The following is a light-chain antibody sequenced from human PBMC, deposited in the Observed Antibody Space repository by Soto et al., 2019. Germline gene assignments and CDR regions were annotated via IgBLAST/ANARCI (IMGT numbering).Light chain of an antibody. V-gene: IGKV1-5*03. CDR2: KAS. Sequence: DIQMTQSPSTLSASVGDRVTITCRASKSISSWLAWYQQKPGKAPKLLIYKASSLESGVPSRFSGSGSGTAFTLTISSLQPDDFATYYCQHYNSPWTFGQGTKVEIK. CDR3: QHYNSPWT. CDR1: KSISSW. J-gene: IGKJ1*01.